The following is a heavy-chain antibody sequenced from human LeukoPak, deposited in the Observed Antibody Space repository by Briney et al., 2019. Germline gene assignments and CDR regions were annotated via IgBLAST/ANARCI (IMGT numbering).Heavy chain of an antibody. J-gene: IGHJ3*02. D-gene: IGHD2-21*02. Sequence: GGSLRLSCAASGFTFSSYWMSWVRQAPGKGLEWVANIKQDGSEKYYVDSVKGRFTISRDNVKNTLYLQMNSLRAEDTAVYYCARDDGGDFNDAFDIWGQGALVTVSS. CDR3: ARDDGGDFNDAFDI. CDR2: IKQDGSEK. V-gene: IGHV3-7*01. CDR1: GFTFSSYW.